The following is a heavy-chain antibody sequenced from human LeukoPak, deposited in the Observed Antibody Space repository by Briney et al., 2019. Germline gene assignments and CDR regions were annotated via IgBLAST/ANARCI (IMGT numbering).Heavy chain of an antibody. CDR2: IYHSGST. Sequence: SETLSLTCTVSGYSISSGYYWGWIRQPPGKGLEWIGSIYHSGSTYYNPSLKSRITISVDTSKNQFSLKLSSVTAADTAVYYCARGQLLWFFDPWGQGTLVTVSS. CDR1: GYSISSGYY. CDR3: ARGQLLWFFDP. D-gene: IGHD3-10*01. V-gene: IGHV4-38-2*02. J-gene: IGHJ5*02.